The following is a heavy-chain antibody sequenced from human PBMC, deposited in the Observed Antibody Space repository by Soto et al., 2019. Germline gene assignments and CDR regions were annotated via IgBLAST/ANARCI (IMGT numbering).Heavy chain of an antibody. CDR1: GGSISNYY. J-gene: IGHJ4*02. D-gene: IGHD2-15*01. Sequence: TSETLSLTCTVSGGSISNYYWSWIRQPPGKGLEWIGYIYYSGSANYNPSLKSRVTISVDTSKNQFSLKLSSVTAADTAVYYCARAGAATLSDFWGQGTLVTSPQ. CDR2: IYYSGSA. V-gene: IGHV4-59*01. CDR3: ARAGAATLSDF.